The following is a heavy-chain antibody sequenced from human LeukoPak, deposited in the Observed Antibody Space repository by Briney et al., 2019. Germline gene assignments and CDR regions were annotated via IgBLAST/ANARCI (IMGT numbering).Heavy chain of an antibody. CDR1: GYTFTSYD. J-gene: IGHJ6*02. Sequence: ASVKVSCKASGYTFTSYDINWVRQATGQGLEWMGWMNPNSGNTGYAQKFQGRVTMTRNTSISTAYMELSSLRSEDTAVYYCARVDRGIVVVVAALRYYYGMDVWGQGTTVTVS. D-gene: IGHD2-15*01. CDR2: MNPNSGNT. V-gene: IGHV1-8*01. CDR3: ARVDRGIVVVVAALRYYYGMDV.